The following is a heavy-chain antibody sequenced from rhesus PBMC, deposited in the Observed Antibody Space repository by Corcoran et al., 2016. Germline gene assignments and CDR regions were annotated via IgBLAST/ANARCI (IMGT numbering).Heavy chain of an antibody. J-gene: IGHJ5-2*02. CDR1: GFFFGDSG. CDR3: VRGGWTLGNTLDV. Sequence: EVQLVESGGGLVQPGGSLRLSCVTSGFFFGDSGMPFARQAPGKGLQWVSAINPGGDTSYYPDSLKGRFTISRENAKNTLYLQMDSLGPEDAAVYYCVRGGWTLGNTLDVWGRGVLVTVSS. D-gene: IGHD1-1*01. V-gene: IGHV3S18*01. CDR2: INPGGDTS.